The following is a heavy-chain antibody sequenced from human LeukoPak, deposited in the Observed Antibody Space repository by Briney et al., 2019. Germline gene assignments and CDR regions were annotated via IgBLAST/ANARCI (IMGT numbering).Heavy chain of an antibody. CDR3: AKSGGLSGSGRLGMDV. J-gene: IGHJ6*02. Sequence: GGSLRLSCAASGFTSSSYAMSWVRQAPGKGLEWVSAISGSGGSTYYADSVKGRFTISRDNSINTLYLQMSSLRAEDAAVFYCAKSGGLSGSGRLGMDVWGQGTTVTVSS. CDR2: ISGSGGST. D-gene: IGHD3-10*01. V-gene: IGHV3-23*01. CDR1: GFTSSSYA.